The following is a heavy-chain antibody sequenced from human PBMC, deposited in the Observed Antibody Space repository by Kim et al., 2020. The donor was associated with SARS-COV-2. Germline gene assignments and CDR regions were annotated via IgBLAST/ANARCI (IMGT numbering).Heavy chain of an antibody. CDR1: GYSFTSYW. V-gene: IGHV5-10-1*01. CDR2: IDPSDSYT. CDR3: ARSGVDYYGSGSPPGGFDL. D-gene: IGHD3-10*01. J-gene: IGHJ2*01. Sequence: GESLKISCKGSGYSFTSYWISWVRQMPGKGLEWMGRIDPSDSYTNYSPSFQGHVTISADKSISTAYLQWISLKASDTAMYYCARSGVDYYGSGSPPGGFDLWGRGTLVTVSS.